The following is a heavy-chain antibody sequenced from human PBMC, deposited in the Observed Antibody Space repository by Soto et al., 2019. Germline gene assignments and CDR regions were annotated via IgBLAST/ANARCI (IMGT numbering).Heavy chain of an antibody. CDR1: GYTFTSYY. CDR3: ARDFGAREYYYDSSGYPDY. V-gene: IGHV1-46*01. D-gene: IGHD3-22*01. J-gene: IGHJ4*02. Sequence: ASVKVSCKASGYTFTSYYMHWVRQAPGQGLEWMGIINPSGGSTSYAQKFQGRVTMTRDTSTSTVYMELSSLRSEDTAVYYCARDFGAREYYYDSSGYPDYWGQGTLVTVSS. CDR2: INPSGGST.